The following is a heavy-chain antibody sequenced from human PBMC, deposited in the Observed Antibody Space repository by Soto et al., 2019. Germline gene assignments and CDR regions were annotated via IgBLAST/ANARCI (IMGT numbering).Heavy chain of an antibody. D-gene: IGHD3-3*01. Sequence: GGSLRLSCAASGFTFSNAWMNWVRQAPGKGLEWVGRIKSKTDGGTTDYAAPVKGRFTISSDDSKNTLYLQMNSLKTEDTAVYYCTTECQDYDFWSGYSDAFDIWGQGTMVTVSS. CDR1: GFTFSNAW. CDR2: IKSKTDGGTT. J-gene: IGHJ3*02. V-gene: IGHV3-15*07. CDR3: TTECQDYDFWSGYSDAFDI.